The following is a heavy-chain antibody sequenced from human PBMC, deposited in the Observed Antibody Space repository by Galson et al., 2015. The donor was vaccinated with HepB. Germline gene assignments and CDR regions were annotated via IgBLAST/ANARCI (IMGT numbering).Heavy chain of an antibody. D-gene: IGHD2-8*01. V-gene: IGHV4-59*08. CDR3: ARQKGTKIPFDY. CDR1: GGSISSYY. Sequence: QVQLQESGPGLVKPSETLSLTCTVSGGSISSYYWSWIRQPPGKGLEWIGYVYYSGSTNYNPSLKSRVTISVDTSNNQFALSLNAETAADTAVYYCARQKGTKIPFDYWGQGDLVTVS. J-gene: IGHJ4*02. CDR2: VYYSGST.